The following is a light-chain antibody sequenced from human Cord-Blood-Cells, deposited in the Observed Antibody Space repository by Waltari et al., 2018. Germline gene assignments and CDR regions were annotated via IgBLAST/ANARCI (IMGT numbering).Light chain of an antibody. CDR2: GNS. V-gene: IGLV1-40*01. Sequence: QSVLTQPPSVSGAPGQRVTISCTGSSSHIGAGYDVHWYQQLPGTVPKLLIYGNSNRPSGVPDRFSGSKSGTSASLAITGLQAEDEADYYCQSYDSSLSGVVFGGGTKLTVL. CDR3: QSYDSSLSGVV. J-gene: IGLJ2*01. CDR1: SSHIGAGYD.